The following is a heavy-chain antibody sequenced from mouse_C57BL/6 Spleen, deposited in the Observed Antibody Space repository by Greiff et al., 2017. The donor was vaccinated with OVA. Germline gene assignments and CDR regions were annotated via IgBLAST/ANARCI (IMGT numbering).Heavy chain of an antibody. Sequence: QVHVKQSGAELARPGASVKMSCKASGYTFTSYTMHWVKQRPGQGLEWIGYINPSSGYTKYNQKFKDKATLTADKSSSTAYMQLSSLTSEDSAVYYCARPGLDYYGSIHWYFDVWGTGTTVTVSS. CDR1: GYTFTSYT. J-gene: IGHJ1*03. CDR2: INPSSGYT. CDR3: ARPGLDYYGSIHWYFDV. V-gene: IGHV1-4*01. D-gene: IGHD1-1*01.